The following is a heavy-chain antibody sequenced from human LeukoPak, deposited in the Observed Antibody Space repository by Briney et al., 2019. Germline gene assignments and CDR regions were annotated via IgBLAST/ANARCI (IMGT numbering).Heavy chain of an antibody. Sequence: SETLSLTCTVSGGSISSGGYYWSWIRQHPGKGLEWIGYINYSGSTYYNPSLKSRVTISVDTSKNQFSLKLSSVTAADTAVYYCARDDSNWGRWAFDIWGQGTMVTVSS. D-gene: IGHD4-11*01. CDR2: INYSGST. J-gene: IGHJ3*02. V-gene: IGHV4-31*03. CDR3: ARDDSNWGRWAFDI. CDR1: GGSISSGGYY.